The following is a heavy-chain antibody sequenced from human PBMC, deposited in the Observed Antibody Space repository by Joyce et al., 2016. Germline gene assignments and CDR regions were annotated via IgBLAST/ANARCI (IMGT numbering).Heavy chain of an antibody. D-gene: IGHD3-16*01. CDR1: GFTFSVYE. Sequence: EVQLVEAGGALVQPGGSLSLSCAASGFTFSVYEIHWVRQTTGKGLELVSAIGTAGDPYYAGSMKGRFTISRENAKSSLFLQMNSLRAEDTAVYYCARERGGGMSAFDIWGQGTMVTVSS. V-gene: IGHV3-13*05. CDR3: ARERGGGMSAFDI. CDR2: IGTAGDP. J-gene: IGHJ3*02.